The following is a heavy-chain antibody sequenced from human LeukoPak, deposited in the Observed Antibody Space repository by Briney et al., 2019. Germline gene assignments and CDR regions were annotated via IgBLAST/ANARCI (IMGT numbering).Heavy chain of an antibody. Sequence: PSETLSLTCTVSGDSVTTYYWSWIRQPPGKGLEWLGYVYYSGSATYNPSLKSRVTISVDTSKNQFSLRLSSVTAADTAIYYCARHSDRTGSADHLGFDVWGQGTMITVSS. CDR3: ARHSDRTGSADHLGFDV. CDR2: VYYSGSA. CDR1: GDSVTTYY. V-gene: IGHV4-59*08. D-gene: IGHD3/OR15-3a*01. J-gene: IGHJ3*01.